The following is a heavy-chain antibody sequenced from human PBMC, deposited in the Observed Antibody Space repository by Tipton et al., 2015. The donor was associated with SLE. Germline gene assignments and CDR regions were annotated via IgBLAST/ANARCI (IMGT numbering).Heavy chain of an antibody. Sequence: QLVQSGAELKKPGESLTISCKGSGYSFPINWIGWVRQKPGRGLEWVGLIYPADSETKYRPASQGQVTISADKSITTAFLQWSSLKASDTAIYYCARRDYDTSGWADSWGQGTLVTV. CDR1: GYSFPINW. CDR3: ARRDYDTSGWADS. J-gene: IGHJ4*02. V-gene: IGHV5-51*03. CDR2: IYPADSET. D-gene: IGHD3-22*01.